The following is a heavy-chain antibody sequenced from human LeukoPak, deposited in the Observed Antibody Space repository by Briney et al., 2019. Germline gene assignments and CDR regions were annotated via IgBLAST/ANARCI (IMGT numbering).Heavy chain of an antibody. V-gene: IGHV3-48*01. CDR3: ARPMVRGVTNYLFDY. CDR2: ISSSSSTI. CDR1: GFTFSSYS. D-gene: IGHD3-10*01. Sequence: PGGSLRLSCAASGFTFSSYSMNWVRQAPGKGLEWVSYISSSSSTIYYADSVKGRFTISRDNAKNSLYLQMNSLRAEDTAVYYCARPMVRGVTNYLFDYWGQGTLVTVSS. J-gene: IGHJ4*02.